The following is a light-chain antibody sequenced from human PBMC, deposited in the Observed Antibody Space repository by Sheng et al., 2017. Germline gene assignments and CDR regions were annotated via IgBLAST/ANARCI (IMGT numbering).Light chain of an antibody. J-gene: IGLJ2*01. V-gene: IGLV2-23*02. Sequence: QSALTQPASVSGSPGQSITISCTGTTSDVGTYSLVSWYQQHPNTAPRLIIYDVNKRPSGVSDRFSGSKSGNTASLTISGLQTEDEGDYFCCSFAGTTTWVVFGGGTKLTVL. CDR2: DVN. CDR1: TSDVGTYSL. CDR3: CSFAGTTTWVV.